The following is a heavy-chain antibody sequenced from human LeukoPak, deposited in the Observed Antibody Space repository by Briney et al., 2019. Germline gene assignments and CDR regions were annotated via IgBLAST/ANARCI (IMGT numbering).Heavy chain of an antibody. Sequence: GGSLRLSCAASGFTFSSYSMNWVRQAPGKGLEWVSSISSSSSYIYYADSVKGRFTISRDNAKNSLYLQMNSLRAEDTAVYYCARVGGGTAARPGYYYYYMDVWGKGTTVTVSS. J-gene: IGHJ6*03. V-gene: IGHV3-21*01. D-gene: IGHD6-6*01. CDR1: GFTFSSYS. CDR3: ARVGGGTAARPGYYYYYMDV. CDR2: ISSSSSYI.